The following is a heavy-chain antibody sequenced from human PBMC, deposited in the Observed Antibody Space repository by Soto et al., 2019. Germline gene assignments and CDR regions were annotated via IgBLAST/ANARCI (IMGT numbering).Heavy chain of an antibody. J-gene: IGHJ4*02. Sequence: GGSLRLSCAASGFTFSAYVMSWVRQAPGKGLEWVSSITSSGGGTYYADSVKGRFTVSRDNSKNTVYLQMNSLRDEDTAVYYCAKVTAAWGQATLVTVSA. CDR1: GFTFSAYV. D-gene: IGHD6-13*01. CDR3: AKVTAA. V-gene: IGHV3-23*01. CDR2: ITSSGGGT.